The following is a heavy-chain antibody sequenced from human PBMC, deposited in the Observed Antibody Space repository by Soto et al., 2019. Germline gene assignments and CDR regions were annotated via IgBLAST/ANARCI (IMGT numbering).Heavy chain of an antibody. Sequence: SETLSLTCAGSGYFISSGYYWAWSRQPPGKGLEWIGSIYHSGSTYYKPSLKSRVTISVDTSKNQFSLKLRSVTAAETAVYYCGIALGDLVYYSHYWCPAIL. J-gene: IGHJ4*02. V-gene: IGHV4-38-2*01. D-gene: IGHD3-16*01. CDR2: IYHSGST. CDR1: GYFISSGYY. CDR3: GIALGDLVYYSHY.